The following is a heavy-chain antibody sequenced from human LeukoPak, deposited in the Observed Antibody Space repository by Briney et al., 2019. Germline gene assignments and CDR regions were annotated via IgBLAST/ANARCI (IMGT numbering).Heavy chain of an antibody. CDR2: INHSGST. V-gene: IGHV4-34*01. Sequence: SETLSLTCAVYGGTFSGYYWSWIRQPPGKGLEWFGEINHSGSTNYNPSLKSRVTISVDTTKNQFSLKLSSVTAADTAVYYCARGPYGSGISNWFDPWGQGTLVIVSS. CDR1: GGTFSGYY. J-gene: IGHJ5*02. CDR3: ARGPYGSGISNWFDP. D-gene: IGHD3-10*01.